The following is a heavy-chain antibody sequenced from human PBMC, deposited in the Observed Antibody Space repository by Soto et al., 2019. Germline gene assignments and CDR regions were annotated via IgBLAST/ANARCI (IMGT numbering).Heavy chain of an antibody. V-gene: IGHV3-7*01. CDR2: IKQDGSEK. J-gene: IGHJ5*02. Sequence: PGGSLRLSCAASVLIFRNYLMSWVRQAPGRGLEWVANIKQDGSEKYYVDSVKGRFTISRDNAKNSLYLQMNSLRSEDTAVYYCARGSPVLWFGDHGFDPWGQGTLVTVSS. CDR1: VLIFRNYL. D-gene: IGHD3-10*01. CDR3: ARGSPVLWFGDHGFDP.